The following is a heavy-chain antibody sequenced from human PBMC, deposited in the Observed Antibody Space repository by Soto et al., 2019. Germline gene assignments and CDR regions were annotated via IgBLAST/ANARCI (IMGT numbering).Heavy chain of an antibody. CDR3: AKATSVLAARPKNAFDI. Sequence: EVQLLESGGGLVQPGGSLRLSCAASGFTFSSYAMSWVRQAPGKGLEWVSAISGSGGSTYYADSVKGWFTISRDNSKNTLYLQMNSLRAEDTAVYYCAKATSVLAARPKNAFDIWGQGTIVTVSS. CDR2: ISGSGGST. D-gene: IGHD6-6*01. V-gene: IGHV3-23*01. J-gene: IGHJ3*02. CDR1: GFTFSSYA.